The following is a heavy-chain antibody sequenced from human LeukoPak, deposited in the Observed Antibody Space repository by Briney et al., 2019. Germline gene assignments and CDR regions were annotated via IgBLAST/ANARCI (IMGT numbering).Heavy chain of an antibody. CDR1: GFTFSSYG. V-gene: IGHV3-30*02. Sequence: PGGSLRLSCAASGFTFSSYGMHWVRQAPGKGLEWVAFIQYDVSNKYYADSVKGRFTISRDTSKNTLYLQMNSLRAEDTAVYYCAKGSSGYYYGPSPSWGQGALVTVSS. CDR3: AKGSSGYYYGPSPS. J-gene: IGHJ4*02. D-gene: IGHD3-22*01. CDR2: IQYDVSNK.